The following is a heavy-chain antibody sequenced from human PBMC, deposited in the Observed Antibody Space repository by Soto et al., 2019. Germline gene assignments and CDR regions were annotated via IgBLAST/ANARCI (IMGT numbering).Heavy chain of an antibody. CDR3: ARHFRRLSPSLFDS. CDR2: IYYSGST. CDR1: GGSISSSSYY. V-gene: IGHV4-39*01. J-gene: IGHJ4*02. Sequence: PSETLSLTCTVSGGSISSSSYYWGWIRQPPGKGLEWIGSIYYSGSTYYNPSLKSRVTISVDTSKNQFSLKLSSVTAADTAVYCCARHFRRLSPSLFDSWGQGTLVTVSS. D-gene: IGHD3-16*02.